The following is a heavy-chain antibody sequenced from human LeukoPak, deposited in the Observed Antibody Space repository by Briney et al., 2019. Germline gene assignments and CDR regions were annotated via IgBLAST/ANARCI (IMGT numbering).Heavy chain of an antibody. D-gene: IGHD5-18*01. CDR3: AKEARGYSYGYAGDY. J-gene: IGHJ4*02. CDR1: GFTFSSNG. V-gene: IGHV3-30*18. CDR2: ISYDGSNK. Sequence: GGSLRLSCAASGFTFSSNGMHWVRQAPGKGLEWVAVISYDGSNKYHADSVKGRLTIFRDNSKNTLYLQMNSLRAEDTAVYYCAKEARGYSYGYAGDYWGQGTLVTVSS.